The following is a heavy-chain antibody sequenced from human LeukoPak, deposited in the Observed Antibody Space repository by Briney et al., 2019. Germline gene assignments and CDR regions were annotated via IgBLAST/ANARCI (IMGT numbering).Heavy chain of an antibody. V-gene: IGHV4-34*01. Sequence: SETLSLTCAVSGGSFSGYYWTWIRQPPGKGLEWIGEINHSGSTNYNPSLKSRVTISVDTSKNQFSLKLSSVTAADTAVYYCASSGDYDDAFDIWGQGTMVTVSS. CDR3: ASSGDYDDAFDI. CDR1: GGSFSGYY. J-gene: IGHJ3*02. CDR2: INHSGST. D-gene: IGHD4-17*01.